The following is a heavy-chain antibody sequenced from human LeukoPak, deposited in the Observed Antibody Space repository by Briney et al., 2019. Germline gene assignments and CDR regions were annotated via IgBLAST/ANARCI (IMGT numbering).Heavy chain of an antibody. V-gene: IGHV3-20*04. J-gene: IGHJ4*02. Sequence: GGSLRLSCAASGFTLDDYGMSWVRQAPGKGLEWVSGINWNGGSTGYVDSVKGRFTISRDNAKNSLFLHMNSLRVEDTALYYCATYRQVLLPFESWGQGTLVTVSS. D-gene: IGHD2-8*02. CDR2: INWNGGST. CDR1: GFTLDDYG. CDR3: ATYRQVLLPFES.